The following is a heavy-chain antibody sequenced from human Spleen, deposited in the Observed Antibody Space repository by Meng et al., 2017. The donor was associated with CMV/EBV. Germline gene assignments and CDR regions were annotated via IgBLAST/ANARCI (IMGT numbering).Heavy chain of an antibody. CDR3: AKDKSPISVDYFDY. CDR2: ISSSGGST. Sequence: ASGVDFSSYDKSWVRQAAGKGVEWVSGISSSGGSTKNAGYVKGRFTISRDNSKNTLYLQMNSLRAEDTAVYYCAKDKSPISVDYFDYWGQGTLVTVSS. J-gene: IGHJ4*02. CDR1: GVDFSSYD. V-gene: IGHV3-23*01. D-gene: IGHD5/OR15-5a*01.